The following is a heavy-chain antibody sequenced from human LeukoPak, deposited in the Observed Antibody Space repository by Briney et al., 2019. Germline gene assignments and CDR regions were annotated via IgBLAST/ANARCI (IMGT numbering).Heavy chain of an antibody. J-gene: IGHJ4*02. CDR2: VYYSGST. CDR1: GGSFSSFY. V-gene: IGHV4-59*01. CDR3: ARVVEGMPGVGYFSGGSCYSPTYYFDY. Sequence: TSETLSLTCNVSGGSFSSFYRSWIRQPPGKGLEWIGYVYYSGSTNYNPSLKCRVTISVDTSKNQFSLKLSSVTAADTAVYYCARVVEGMPGVGYFSGGSCYSPTYYFDYWGQGTLVTVSS. D-gene: IGHD2-15*01.